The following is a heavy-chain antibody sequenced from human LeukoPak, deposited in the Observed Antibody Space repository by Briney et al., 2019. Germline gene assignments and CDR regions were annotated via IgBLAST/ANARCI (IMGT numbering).Heavy chain of an antibody. CDR3: ARKGWDSSGYHDY. J-gene: IGHJ4*02. CDR2: IYSGGST. Sequence: GGSLRLSCAASGFTVSSNYMSWVRQAPGKGLEWVSVIYSGGSTYYADSVKGRFTISRDNSKNTLYLQMNSLRAEDTAVYYCARKGWDSSGYHDYWGQGTLVTVSS. CDR1: GFTVSSNY. D-gene: IGHD3-22*01. V-gene: IGHV3-53*01.